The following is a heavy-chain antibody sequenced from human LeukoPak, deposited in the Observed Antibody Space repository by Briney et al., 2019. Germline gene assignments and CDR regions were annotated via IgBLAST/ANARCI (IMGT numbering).Heavy chain of an antibody. Sequence: HPGGSLRLSCAASGFTFSSYAMSWVRQAPGKGLEWVSSITSSGAATYYADSVKGRFTISRDNSDNTLYLQMNSLRAEDTAVYYCAKDRPNYYGSNGHYYKLNGDCWGQGNLVTVSS. V-gene: IGHV3-23*01. CDR2: ITSSGAAT. D-gene: IGHD3-22*01. CDR3: AKDRPNYYGSNGHYYKLNGDC. J-gene: IGHJ4*02. CDR1: GFTFSSYA.